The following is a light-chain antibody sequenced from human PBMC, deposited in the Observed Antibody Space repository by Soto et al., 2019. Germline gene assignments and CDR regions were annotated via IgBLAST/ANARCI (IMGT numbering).Light chain of an antibody. CDR1: SSDVGGYNY. V-gene: IGLV2-11*01. CDR3: CSYAGSYSWV. J-gene: IGLJ3*02. CDR2: DVS. Sequence: QSALTQPRSVSGYPGQSVTISCTGTSSDVGGYNYVSWYQQHPGKAPKLMIYDVSKRPSGVPACFSGSKSGNTASLTISGLQDEDEADYYCCSYAGSYSWVFGGGTKLTVL.